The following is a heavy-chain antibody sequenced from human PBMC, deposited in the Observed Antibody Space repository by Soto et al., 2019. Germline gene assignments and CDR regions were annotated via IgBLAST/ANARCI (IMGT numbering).Heavy chain of an antibody. CDR2: IIPILGIA. D-gene: IGHD2-15*01. CDR3: ARGGCSGGSCRHDAFDI. CDR1: GGTFSSYT. Sequence: QVQLVQSGAEVKKPGSSVKVSCKASGGTFSSYTISWVRQAPGQGLEWMGRIIPILGIANYAQKFQGRVTITADKSTSTAYMELSSLRSDDTAVYYCARGGCSGGSCRHDAFDIWGQGTMVTVSS. V-gene: IGHV1-69*02. J-gene: IGHJ3*02.